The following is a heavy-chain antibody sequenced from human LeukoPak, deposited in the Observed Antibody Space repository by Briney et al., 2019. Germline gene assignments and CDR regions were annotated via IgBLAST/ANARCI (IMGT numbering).Heavy chain of an antibody. D-gene: IGHD3-3*01. J-gene: IGHJ2*01. CDR2: IYYSGST. Sequence: SETLSLTCTVSGGSISSSSYYWGWIRQPPGKGLEWIGNIYYSGSTYYNPSLKSRVTISVDTSKSQFSLRLSSVTAADMAVYYCARRFSTRYWYFDLWGRGTLVTVSS. V-gene: IGHV4-39*01. CDR1: GGSISSSSYY. CDR3: ARRFSTRYWYFDL.